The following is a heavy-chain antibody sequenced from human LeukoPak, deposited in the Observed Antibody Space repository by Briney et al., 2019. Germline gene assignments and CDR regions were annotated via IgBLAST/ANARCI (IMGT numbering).Heavy chain of an antibody. V-gene: IGHV3-7*03. CDR2: IKQDGRDK. CDR1: GFTFRNYW. D-gene: IGHD6-19*01. Sequence: GSLRLSCAVSGFTFRNYWMAWVRQAPGKGLEWVANIKQDGRDKYYVDSVKGRFTISKDNAKNSLYLQMNSLRPADTAVYYCARVTAVAGFDCWGQGTLVTVSS. CDR3: ARVTAVAGFDC. J-gene: IGHJ4*02.